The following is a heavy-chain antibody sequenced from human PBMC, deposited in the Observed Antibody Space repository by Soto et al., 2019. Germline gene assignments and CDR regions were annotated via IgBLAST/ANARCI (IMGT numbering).Heavy chain of an antibody. CDR3: ANDGIRKEDY. Sequence: EVQLLESGGGFIQPGGSLSLSCAASGFSISSYAMSWVRQAPGKGLEWVSSITDSCRTFYADSVKGRFTISSDKSNNTVHLQMNSLSAEVTVLYYCANDGIRKEDYWGQGTLLTASS. CDR2: ITDSCRT. CDR1: GFSISSYA. J-gene: IGHJ4*02. V-gene: IGHV3-23*01.